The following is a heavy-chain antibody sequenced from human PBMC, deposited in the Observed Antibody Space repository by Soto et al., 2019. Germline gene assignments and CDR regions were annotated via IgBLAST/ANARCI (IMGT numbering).Heavy chain of an antibody. CDR3: TTALLSSSWYVGYYYYYMDV. J-gene: IGHJ6*03. CDR1: GFTFSNAW. V-gene: IGHV3-15*01. D-gene: IGHD6-13*01. Sequence: GGSLGLSCAASGFTFSNAWMSWVRQAPGKGLEWVGRIKSKTDGGTTDYAAPVKGRFTISRDDSKNTLYLQMNSLKTEDTAVYYCTTALLSSSWYVGYYYYYMDVWGKGTTVTVSS. CDR2: IKSKTDGGTT.